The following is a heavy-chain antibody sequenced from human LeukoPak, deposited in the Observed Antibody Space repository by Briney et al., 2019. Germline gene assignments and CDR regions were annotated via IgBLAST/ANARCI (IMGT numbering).Heavy chain of an antibody. J-gene: IGHJ6*03. V-gene: IGHV3-23*01. D-gene: IGHD2-15*01. CDR2: TSSSDAGT. CDR3: ARVLRYCSGGNCYSGGLGYMDV. CDR1: GFALSSYA. Sequence: PGGSLRLSCAASGFALSSYAMSWVRQAPGKGLEWVSATSSSDAGTYHAESVRGRFTISRDNAKNSLFLQMNSLRAEDTAVYYCARVLRYCSGGNCYSGGLGYMDVWGKGTTVTISS.